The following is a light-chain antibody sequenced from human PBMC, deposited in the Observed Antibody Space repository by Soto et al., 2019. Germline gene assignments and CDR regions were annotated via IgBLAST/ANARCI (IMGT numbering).Light chain of an antibody. V-gene: IGLV2-18*02. CDR1: SSDVGSYNR. CDR3: SSYTSSSTYV. CDR2: KVS. Sequence: QSVLTQPPSVSGSPGQSVTISCTGTSSDVGSYNRVSWYQQPPGTAPKLMIYKVSNRPSGVPDRFSGSKSVNTASLTISGLQAEDEADYYCSSYTSSSTYVFGTGTKVTVL. J-gene: IGLJ1*01.